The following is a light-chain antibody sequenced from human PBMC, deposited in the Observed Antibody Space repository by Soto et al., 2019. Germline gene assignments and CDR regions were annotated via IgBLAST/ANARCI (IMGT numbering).Light chain of an antibody. CDR1: QSIVYSDGNAY. CDR3: MQGTVWPPT. J-gene: IGKJ1*01. V-gene: IGKV2-30*01. CDR2: RTS. Sequence: DVVMTQSPLSLPVTLGQPASISCRSSQSIVYSDGNAYLSWFQQRPGQSPRRLIYRTSNRDSGVPDRLSGSGSGTDFTLTINRVEAEDVGVYYCMQGTVWPPTFGRGTKVEIK.